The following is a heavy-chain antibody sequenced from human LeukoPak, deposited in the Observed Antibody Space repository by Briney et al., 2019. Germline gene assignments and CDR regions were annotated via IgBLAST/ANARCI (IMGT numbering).Heavy chain of an antibody. CDR2: IYYSGST. Sequence: SETLSLTCTVSGGSISSYYWSWIRQPPGKGLESIGYIYYSGSTNYNPSLKSRVTISVDTSKNQFSLKLSSVTAADTAVYYCARGGEWELLESFDYWGQGTLVTVSS. CDR1: GGSISSYY. J-gene: IGHJ4*02. CDR3: ARGGEWELLESFDY. D-gene: IGHD1-26*01. V-gene: IGHV4-59*01.